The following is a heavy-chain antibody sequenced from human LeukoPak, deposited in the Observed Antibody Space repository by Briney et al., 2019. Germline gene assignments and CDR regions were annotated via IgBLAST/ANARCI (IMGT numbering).Heavy chain of an antibody. J-gene: IGHJ1*01. D-gene: IGHD4-17*01. V-gene: IGHV1-2*02. Sequence: ASVKVSCKASGYTFTGYYIYWVRQAPGQGLEWMGWINPNSGDTHYAQKFQGRVTMTRDTSISTAYMELSRLRSDDTAVYYCARDLGDYGVESSEWGQGTLVTVSS. CDR2: INPNSGDT. CDR1: GYTFTGYY. CDR3: ARDLGDYGVESSE.